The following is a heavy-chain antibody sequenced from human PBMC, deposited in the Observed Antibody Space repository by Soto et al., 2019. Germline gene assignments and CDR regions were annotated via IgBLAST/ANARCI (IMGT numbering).Heavy chain of an antibody. Sequence: GASVKVSCKASGGTFSSYAISWVRQAPGQGLEWMGGIIPIFGTANYAQKFQGRVTITADESTSTAYMELSSLRSEDTAVYYCARGMYYYDSSGYYRANFECMLVWGQGRTVSVSS. CDR3: ARGMYYYDSSGYYRANFECMLV. CDR2: IIPIFGTA. J-gene: IGHJ6*01. CDR1: GGTFSSYA. D-gene: IGHD3-22*01. V-gene: IGHV1-69*13.